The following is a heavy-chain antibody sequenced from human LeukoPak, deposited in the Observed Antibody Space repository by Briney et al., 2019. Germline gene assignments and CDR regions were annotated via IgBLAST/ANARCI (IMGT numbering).Heavy chain of an antibody. J-gene: IGHJ2*01. CDR1: GGSFSGYS. CDR2: INHSGNT. Sequence: SETLSLTCAVYGGSFSGYSWSWIRQPPGKGLEWIGEINHSGNTNYNPSLKSRVTISVDTSKNQFSLKLSSVTAADTAVYYCARHSGSYGYFDLWGRGTLVTVSS. D-gene: IGHD1-26*01. CDR3: ARHSGSYGYFDL. V-gene: IGHV4-34*01.